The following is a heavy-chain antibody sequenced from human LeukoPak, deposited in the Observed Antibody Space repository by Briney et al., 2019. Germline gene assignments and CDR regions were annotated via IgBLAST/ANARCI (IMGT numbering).Heavy chain of an antibody. CDR2: IYYSGST. J-gene: IGHJ3*02. D-gene: IGHD4-17*01. CDR1: GGSISSGGYY. Sequence: SETLSLTCTVSGGSISSGGYYWSWIRQHPGKGLEWIGYIYYSGSTYYNPSLKSRVTISVDTSKNQFSLKLSSVTAADTAVYYCARDLRRRLPGAFDIWGQGTMATVSS. V-gene: IGHV4-31*03. CDR3: ARDLRRRLPGAFDI.